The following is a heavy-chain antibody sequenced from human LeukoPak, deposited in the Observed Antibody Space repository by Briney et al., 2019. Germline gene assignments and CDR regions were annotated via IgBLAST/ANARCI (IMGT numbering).Heavy chain of an antibody. CDR1: GGSFSGYY. J-gene: IGHJ4*02. V-gene: IGHV4-34*01. D-gene: IGHD4-17*01. CDR2: INYSGST. Sequence: SETLSLTCAVYGGSFSGYYWSWIRQPPGKGLEWIGEINYSGSTNYNPSLKSRVTISVDTSKNQFSLKLSSVTAADTAVYYCARAGPTTAQGRPTDYWGQGTLVTVSS. CDR3: ARAGPTTAQGRPTDY.